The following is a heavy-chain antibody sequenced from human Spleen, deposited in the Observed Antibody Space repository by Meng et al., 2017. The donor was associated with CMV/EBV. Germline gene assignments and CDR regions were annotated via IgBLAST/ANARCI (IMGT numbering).Heavy chain of an antibody. CDR1: GYSVSSYW. J-gene: IGHJ5*01. CDR3: ARRYYYDTTGSYDS. V-gene: IGHV5-51*01. Sequence: KGSGYSVSSYWIVWVRQMPGKGLEWMGIIGPGDSHTKYSPSFQGQVTFSVDKSISTAYLQWSSLKASDTAMYYCARRYYYDTTGSYDSWGQGTLVTVSS. D-gene: IGHD3-22*01. CDR2: IGPGDSHT.